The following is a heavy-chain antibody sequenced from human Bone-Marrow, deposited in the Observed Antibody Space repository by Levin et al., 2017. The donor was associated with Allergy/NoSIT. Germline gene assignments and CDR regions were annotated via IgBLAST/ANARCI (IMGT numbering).Heavy chain of an antibody. CDR1: GGSITSTNR. CDR3: ARDFYGMDV. CDR2: IDHSGSP. J-gene: IGHJ6*02. V-gene: IGHV4-4*02. Sequence: GSLRLSCTVSGGSITSTNRWTWVRQPPGKGLEWIGEIDHSGSPNYNPSLKSRVTISVDQSKNQFFLKVTSVTAADTALYYCARDFYGMDVWGQGITVIVSS.